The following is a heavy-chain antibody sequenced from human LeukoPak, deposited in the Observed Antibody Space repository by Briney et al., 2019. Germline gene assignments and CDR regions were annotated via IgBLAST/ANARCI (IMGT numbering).Heavy chain of an antibody. CDR2: IDGRSTDI. CDR3: ARRGYYDSSGYDY. D-gene: IGHD3-22*01. Sequence: GGSLRLSCAASGFTFSNHAMNWVRQAPGQGLEWVSSIDGRSTDIYYADSVKGRFTISRDNAKNSLYLQMHSLRAEDTAVYYCARRGYYDSSGYDYWGQGTLVTVSP. V-gene: IGHV3-21*01. CDR1: GFTFSNHA. J-gene: IGHJ4*02.